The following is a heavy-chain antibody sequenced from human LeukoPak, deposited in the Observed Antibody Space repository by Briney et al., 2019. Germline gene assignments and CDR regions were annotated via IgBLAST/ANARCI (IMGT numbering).Heavy chain of an antibody. V-gene: IGHV3-15*01. CDR2: IKRKNDLGTT. Sequence: PGGSLRLSCAGSGFTFSDAWMTWVRQAPGKGLEWVGRIKRKNDLGTTDYAAPVKARFTISRDDSKNTLYLQMNSLKTEDTAVYYCTAENFLYAFDIWGQGTMVTVSS. CDR1: GFTFSDAW. D-gene: IGHD1-7*01. J-gene: IGHJ3*02. CDR3: TAENFLYAFDI.